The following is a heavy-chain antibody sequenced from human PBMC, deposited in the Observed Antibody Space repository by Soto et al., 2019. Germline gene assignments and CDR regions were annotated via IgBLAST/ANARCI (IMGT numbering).Heavy chain of an antibody. V-gene: IGHV4-34*01. J-gene: IGHJ6*03. Sequence: QVQLQQWGAGLLKPSETLSLTCAVYGGSFSGYYWSWIRQPPGKGLEWIGEINHSGSTNYNPSLKSRVTISVDTSKNQFSLKLSSVTAADTAVYYCARTRTRSGGSCYPPCYYYMDVWGKGTTVTVSS. CDR1: GGSFSGYY. D-gene: IGHD2-15*01. CDR2: INHSGST. CDR3: ARTRTRSGGSCYPPCYYYMDV.